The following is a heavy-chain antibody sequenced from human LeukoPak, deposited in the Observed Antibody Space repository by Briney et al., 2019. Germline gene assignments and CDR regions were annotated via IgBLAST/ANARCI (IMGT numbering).Heavy chain of an antibody. CDR1: GSSVSSGSYY. CDR2: IYYSGST. V-gene: IGHV4-61*01. CDR3: ARVESYTVFDY. J-gene: IGHJ4*02. Sequence: SETLSLTCTVSGSSVSSGSYYWSWIRQPPGKGLEWIGYIYYSGSTNYNPSLKSRVTISVDTSKNQFSLKLSSVTAADTAVYYCARVESYTVFDYWGQGTLVTVSS. D-gene: IGHD1-26*01.